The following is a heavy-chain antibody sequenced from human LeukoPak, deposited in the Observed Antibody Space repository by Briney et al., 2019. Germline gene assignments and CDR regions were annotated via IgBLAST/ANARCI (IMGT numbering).Heavy chain of an antibody. Sequence: GGSLRLSCAASGFSFKNYGMHWVRQAPGKGLEWVAFIRYDGNRKYSIESVKGRFTISRDNSKSTLFLQMNSLRTEDTGVYFCVKDSGYDDLCYYYYMDVWGKGATVTVSS. D-gene: IGHD1-1*01. V-gene: IGHV3-30*02. J-gene: IGHJ6*03. CDR1: GFSFKNYG. CDR3: VKDSGYDDLCYYYYMDV. CDR2: IRYDGNRK.